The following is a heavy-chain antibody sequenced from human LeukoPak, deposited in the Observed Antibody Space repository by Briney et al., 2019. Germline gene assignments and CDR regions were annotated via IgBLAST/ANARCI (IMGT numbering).Heavy chain of an antibody. J-gene: IGHJ4*02. CDR1: GGTFSSYA. V-gene: IGHV1-69*05. CDR2: IIPIFGTA. CDR3: ARDPPCHY. Sequence: ASVKVSCKASGGTFSSYAISWVRQAPGQGLEWMGGIIPIFGTANYAQKFQGRVTITTDESTSTAYMELRSLRSDDTAVYYCARDPPCHYWGQGTLVTVSS.